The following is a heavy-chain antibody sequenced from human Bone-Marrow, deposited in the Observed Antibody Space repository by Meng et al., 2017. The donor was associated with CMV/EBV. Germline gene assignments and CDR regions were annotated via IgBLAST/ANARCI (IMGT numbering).Heavy chain of an antibody. D-gene: IGHD6-13*01. CDR2: ISSSSSYI. V-gene: IGHV3-21*01. Sequence: GESLRISCAASGFTFSSYSMNWVRQAPGKGLEWVSSISSSSSYIYYADSVKGRFTISRDNAKNSLYLQMNSLRAEETAVYYCARGSLYSSSWWAPVDYWGQGTLVTVSS. CDR1: GFTFSSYS. J-gene: IGHJ4*02. CDR3: ARGSLYSSSWWAPVDY.